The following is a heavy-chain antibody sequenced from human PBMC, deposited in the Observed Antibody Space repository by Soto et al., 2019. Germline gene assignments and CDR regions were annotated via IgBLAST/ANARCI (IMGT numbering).Heavy chain of an antibody. Sequence: PGESLKISCKGSGYSFTSYWIGWVRQMPGKGLDWMGIIYPVDSDTGYSPSFQGQVTISADKSISTAYLQWSSLKASDTAMYYCARVDPPGWYGYYYYYGMDVWGQGTTVTVSS. V-gene: IGHV5-51*01. J-gene: IGHJ6*02. D-gene: IGHD6-19*01. CDR1: GYSFTSYW. CDR3: ARVDPPGWYGYYYYYGMDV. CDR2: IYPVDSDT.